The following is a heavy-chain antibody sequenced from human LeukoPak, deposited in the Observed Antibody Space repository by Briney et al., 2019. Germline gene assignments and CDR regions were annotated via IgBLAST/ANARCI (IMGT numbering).Heavy chain of an antibody. V-gene: IGHV5-51*01. CDR1: GYKFNAYW. Sequence: GESLQISCKGSGYKFNAYWIAWVRPMPGKGLEWMGSIYPDESDTRYSPSFQGQVTISADKSVSIAYLQCSSLKASDTAMYYCARPNITSYYDSRGYDVWGQGTMVIVSS. CDR2: IYPDESDT. D-gene: IGHD3-22*01. J-gene: IGHJ3*01. CDR3: ARPNITSYYDSRGYDV.